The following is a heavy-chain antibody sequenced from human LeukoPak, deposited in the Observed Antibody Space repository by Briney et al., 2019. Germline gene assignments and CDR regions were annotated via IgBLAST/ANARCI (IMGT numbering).Heavy chain of an antibody. CDR2: IPIFGTA. Sequence: IPIFGTANYAQKFQGRVTITADESTSTAYMELSSLRSEDTAVYYCARLDWSRGDSSGYFDYWGQGTLVTVSS. CDR3: ARLDWSRGDSSGYFDY. D-gene: IGHD3-22*01. V-gene: IGHV1-69*01. J-gene: IGHJ4*02.